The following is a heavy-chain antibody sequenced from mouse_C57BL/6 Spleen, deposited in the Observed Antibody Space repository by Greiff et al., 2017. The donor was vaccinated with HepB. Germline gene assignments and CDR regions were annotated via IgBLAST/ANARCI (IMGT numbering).Heavy chain of an antibody. J-gene: IGHJ2*01. CDR1: GFSLTSYA. V-gene: IGHV2-9-1*01. D-gene: IGHD1-1*01. Sequence: VQVVESGPGLVAPSQSLSITCTVSGFSLTSYAISWVRQPPGKGLEWLGVIWTGGGTNYNSALKSRLSISKDNSKSQVFLKMNSLQTDDTARYYCARDSYGSSYYFDYWGQGTTLTVSS. CDR3: ARDSYGSSYYFDY. CDR2: IWTGGGT.